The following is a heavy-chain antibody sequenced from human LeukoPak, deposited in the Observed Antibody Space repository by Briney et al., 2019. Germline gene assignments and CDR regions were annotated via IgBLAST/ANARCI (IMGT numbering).Heavy chain of an antibody. CDR3: ARVNYYGSGSYIPYYMDV. CDR2: ISSDGGST. V-gene: IGHV3-64*01. CDR1: GFTFSSYA. D-gene: IGHD3-10*01. J-gene: IGHJ6*03. Sequence: EGSLRLSCAASGFTFSSYAMHWVRQAPGKGLEYVSAISSDGGSTYYASSVKGRFTISRDNSKNTLYLKMGSLRAEDMAVYYCARVNYYGSGSYIPYYMDVWGKGTTVTISS.